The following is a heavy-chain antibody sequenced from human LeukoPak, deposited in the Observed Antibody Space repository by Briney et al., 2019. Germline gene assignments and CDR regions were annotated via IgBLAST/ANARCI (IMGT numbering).Heavy chain of an antibody. D-gene: IGHD3-10*01. V-gene: IGHV3-53*01. CDR2: IYSGGST. CDR3: ARLIYGSGSTNWFDP. Sequence: PGGSLRLSCAASGFTVSSNYMSWVRQAPGKGLEWVSVIYSGGSTYYADSVKGRFTISRDNSKNTLYLQMNSLRAEDTAVYYCARLIYGSGSTNWFDPWGQGTLVTVSS. CDR1: GFTVSSNY. J-gene: IGHJ5*02.